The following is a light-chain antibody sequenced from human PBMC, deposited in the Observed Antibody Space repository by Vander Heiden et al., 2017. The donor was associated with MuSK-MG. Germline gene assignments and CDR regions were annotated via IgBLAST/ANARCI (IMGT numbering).Light chain of an antibody. J-gene: IGKJ4*01. Sequence: DIQMTQSPSSLSASVGDRVTITCQASQDISNYLNWYQQKPGKAPKLLIYDASNLETGVPSRFSGSGSGTDFTFTISSLQPEDIATYYCQQDYISLTFGGGTKVEIK. CDR3: QQDYISLT. CDR1: QDISNY. CDR2: DAS. V-gene: IGKV1-33*01.